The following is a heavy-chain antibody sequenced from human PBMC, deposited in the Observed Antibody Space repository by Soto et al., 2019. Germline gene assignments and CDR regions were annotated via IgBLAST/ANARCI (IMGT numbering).Heavy chain of an antibody. CDR1: GYTFTGYY. J-gene: IGHJ5*02. Sequence: ASVKVSCKASGYTFTGYYMHWVRQAPGQGLERMGWINPNSGGTNYAQKFQGRVTMTRDTSISTAYMELSRLRSDDTAVYYCARDSAGYCSGGSCYSEGGWFDPWGQGTLVTSPQ. V-gene: IGHV1-2*02. CDR3: ARDSAGYCSGGSCYSEGGWFDP. D-gene: IGHD2-15*01. CDR2: INPNSGGT.